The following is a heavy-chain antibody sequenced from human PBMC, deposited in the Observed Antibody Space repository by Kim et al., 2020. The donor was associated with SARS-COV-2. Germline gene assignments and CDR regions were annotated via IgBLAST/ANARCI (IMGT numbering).Heavy chain of an antibody. CDR3: AKSGGYGSSLQH. CDR1: GGSISNYY. CDR2: IYYSGST. D-gene: IGHD6-13*01. Sequence: SETLSLTCTVSGGSISNYYWSWIRQSPGKGLEWIGYIYYSGSTNYNPSLKSRVSISVDTSKNQFSLKLSSVTAADTAVYYCAKSGGYGSSLQHWGQGNLVSVSS. V-gene: IGHV4-59*01. J-gene: IGHJ1*01.